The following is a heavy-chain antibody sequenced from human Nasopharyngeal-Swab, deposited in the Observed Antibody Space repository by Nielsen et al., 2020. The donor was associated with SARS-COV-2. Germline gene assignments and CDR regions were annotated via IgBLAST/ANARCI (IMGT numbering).Heavy chain of an antibody. V-gene: IGHV3-21*01. J-gene: IGHJ4*02. CDR2: ISSSSGYI. D-gene: IGHD6-13*01. Sequence: WIRQPPGKGLEWVSSISSSSGYIYYADSVKGRFTISRDNAKNSLYLQMNSLRAEDTAVYYCASFSSSWPNFDYWGQGTLVTVSS. CDR3: ASFSSSWPNFDY.